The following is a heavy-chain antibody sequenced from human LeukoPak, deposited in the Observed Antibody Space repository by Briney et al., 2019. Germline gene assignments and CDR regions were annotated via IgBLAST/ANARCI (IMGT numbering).Heavy chain of an antibody. CDR1: GFTFSDYY. CDR2: ISSTSSYT. D-gene: IGHD2-21*02. Sequence: PGGSLRLSCAASGFTFSDYYMSWIRQAPGKGLEWVSYISSTSSYTNYADSVKGRFTISRDNAKNSLHLQMNSLRAEDTAVYYCARDVLYCGGDCHTDYWGQGTLVTVSS. J-gene: IGHJ4*02. V-gene: IGHV3-11*06. CDR3: ARDVLYCGGDCHTDY.